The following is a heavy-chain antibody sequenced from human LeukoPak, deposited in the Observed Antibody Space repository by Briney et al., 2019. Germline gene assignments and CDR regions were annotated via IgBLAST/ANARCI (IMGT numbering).Heavy chain of an antibody. J-gene: IGHJ3*02. Sequence: GGSLRLSCAAPGFTFNNYWMSWVRQAPGKGLEWVANIKQDGSEKYYVDSVKGRFTISRDNAKNSLYLHMNTLRAEDTAVYYCARTGHYDILTAYYLGAFDIWGLGTMVTVSS. CDR3: ARTGHYDILTAYYLGAFDI. D-gene: IGHD3-9*01. CDR2: IKQDGSEK. CDR1: GFTFNNYW. V-gene: IGHV3-7*01.